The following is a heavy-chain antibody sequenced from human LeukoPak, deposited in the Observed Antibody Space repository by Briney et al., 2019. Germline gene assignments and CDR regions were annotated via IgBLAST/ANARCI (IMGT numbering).Heavy chain of an antibody. CDR2: IYHSGST. J-gene: IGHJ6*02. CDR1: GGSISSGGYS. D-gene: IGHD3-10*01. Sequence: SETLSLTCAVSGGSISSGGYSWSWIRQPPGKGLEWIGYIYHSGSTYYSPSLKSRVTISVDRSKNQFSLKLSSVTAADTAVYYCAGARITMVRGVIYYYYGMDVWGQGTTVTVSS. V-gene: IGHV4-30-2*01. CDR3: AGARITMVRGVIYYYYGMDV.